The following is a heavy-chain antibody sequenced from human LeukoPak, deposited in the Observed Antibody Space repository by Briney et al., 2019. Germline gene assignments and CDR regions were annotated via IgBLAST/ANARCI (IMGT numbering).Heavy chain of an antibody. Sequence: GASVKVSCKASGGTFSSYAISWVRQAPGQRLEWMGGIIPIFGTANYAQKFQGRVTITADESTSTAYMELSSLRSEDTAVYYCARDGSGSYYDSWGQGTLVAVSS. D-gene: IGHD3-10*01. V-gene: IGHV1-69*13. CDR2: IIPIFGTA. J-gene: IGHJ4*02. CDR1: GGTFSSYA. CDR3: ARDGSGSYYDS.